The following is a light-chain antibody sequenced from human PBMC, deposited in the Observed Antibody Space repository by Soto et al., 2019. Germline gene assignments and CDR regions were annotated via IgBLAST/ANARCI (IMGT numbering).Light chain of an antibody. Sequence: EIVLTQSPGTLSLSPGERATLSCRASQSVRTSYLAWYQQKPGQAPRLLIYDASNRATGVPARFSGSGSGTDFTLTISSLEPEDFALYYCQQRNNWPPITFGQGTRLEIK. CDR3: QQRNNWPPIT. V-gene: IGKV3-11*01. CDR2: DAS. CDR1: QSVRTSY. J-gene: IGKJ5*01.